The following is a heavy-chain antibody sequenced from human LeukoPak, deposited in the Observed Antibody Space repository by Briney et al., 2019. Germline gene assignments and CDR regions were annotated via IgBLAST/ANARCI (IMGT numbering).Heavy chain of an antibody. CDR3: ARDLPHPPIGPRNWYFDL. V-gene: IGHV7-4-1*02. CDR1: GYTFTSYA. D-gene: IGHD2/OR15-2a*01. Sequence: ASVKVSCKASGYTFTSYAMNWVRQAPGQGLEWMGWINTNTGNPTYAQGFTGRFVFSLDTSVSTAYLQISSLKAEDTAVYYCARDLPHPPIGPRNWYFDLWGRGTLVTVSS. J-gene: IGHJ2*01. CDR2: INTNTGNP.